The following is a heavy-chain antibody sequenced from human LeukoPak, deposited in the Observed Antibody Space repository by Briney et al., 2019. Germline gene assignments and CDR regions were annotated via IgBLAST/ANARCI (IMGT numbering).Heavy chain of an antibody. J-gene: IGHJ4*02. CDR3: ARDRCRSSSSH. CDR2: ISSSSSTI. CDR1: GFTFSSYS. D-gene: IGHD5-24*01. V-gene: IGHV3-48*01. Sequence: PGGSLRLSCAASGFTFSSYSMNWVRQAPGKGLEWVSYISSSSSTIYYADSVKGRFTISRDNAKNSLYLQMNSLRAEDTAVYYCARDRCRSSSSHWGQGTLVTVSS.